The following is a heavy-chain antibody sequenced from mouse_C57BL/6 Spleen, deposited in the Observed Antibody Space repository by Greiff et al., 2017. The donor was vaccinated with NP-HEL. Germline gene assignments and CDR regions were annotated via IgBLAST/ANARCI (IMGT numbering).Heavy chain of an antibody. CDR2: IRLKSDNYAT. CDR1: GFTFSNYW. J-gene: IGHJ3*01. Sequence: EVHLVESGGGLVQPGGSMKLSCVASGFTFSNYWMNWVRQSPEKGLEWVAQIRLKSDNYATHYAESVKGRFTISRDDSKSSVYLQMNNLRAEDTGIYYCTVGLLPFAYWGQGTLVTVSA. V-gene: IGHV6-3*01. CDR3: TVGLLPFAY. D-gene: IGHD1-1*01.